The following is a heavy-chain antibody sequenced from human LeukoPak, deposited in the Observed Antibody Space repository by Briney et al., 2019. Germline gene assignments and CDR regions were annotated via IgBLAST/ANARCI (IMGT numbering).Heavy chain of an antibody. CDR2: MGSSGTKG. D-gene: IGHD1-26*01. Sequence: GGSLRLSCAASGFTFSSYAMHWVRQAPGKGLEWVSSMGSSGTKGYYADSVKGRFIISRDNAKNSLFLQMNSLRAEDSALYYCVRELGAPAAGAFDLWGQGTLVTVSS. J-gene: IGHJ3*01. CDR1: GFTFSSYA. CDR3: VRELGAPAAGAFDL. V-gene: IGHV3-21*01.